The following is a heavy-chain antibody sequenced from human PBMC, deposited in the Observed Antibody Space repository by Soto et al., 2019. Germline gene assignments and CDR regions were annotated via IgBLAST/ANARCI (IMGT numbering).Heavy chain of an antibody. V-gene: IGHV1-18*01. CDR2: ISVNNGDT. D-gene: IGHD2-15*01. Sequence: QVQLVQSGAEVKEPGASVKVSCKASGYTFSNVGIGWVRQAPGQGLEWMGWISVNNGDTKYAQKFQGRLTMTTDTSTSTDYMEMRSLRTDDTAVYYCGREYCSGDRCYGPDYWGQGTLVTVSS. CDR3: GREYCSGDRCYGPDY. J-gene: IGHJ4*02. CDR1: GYTFSNVG.